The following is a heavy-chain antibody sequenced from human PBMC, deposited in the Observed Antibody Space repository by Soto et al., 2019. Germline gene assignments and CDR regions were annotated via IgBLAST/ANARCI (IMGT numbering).Heavy chain of an antibody. CDR3: ARGGAMGVDY. Sequence: PGGSLRLSCAASGFTFSTHWMHWVRQAPGKGLVWVSRIYFDGITTNYADSVKGRLTVSRDNAKNTVYLHVNTLRDEDTAVYYFARGGAMGVDYWGQGTLLTVSS. CDR1: GFTFSTHW. D-gene: IGHD1-26*01. J-gene: IGHJ4*02. CDR2: IYFDGITT. V-gene: IGHV3-74*01.